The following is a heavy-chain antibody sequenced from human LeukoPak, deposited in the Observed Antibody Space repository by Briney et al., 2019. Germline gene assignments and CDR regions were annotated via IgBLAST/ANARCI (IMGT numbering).Heavy chain of an antibody. V-gene: IGHV3-30*18. CDR1: GFTFRSYG. Sequence: PGTSLTLSCVASGFTFRSYGMHRVRQAPGKGLEWVPVVAYDESNIDYVDSVKGRFTISRDNSKNTVYLQMNSLRGEDSAVYYCAKGMTHTYYYYAMDVWGQGTTVTVS. CDR3: AKGMTHTYYYYAMDV. J-gene: IGHJ6*02. CDR2: VAYDESNI.